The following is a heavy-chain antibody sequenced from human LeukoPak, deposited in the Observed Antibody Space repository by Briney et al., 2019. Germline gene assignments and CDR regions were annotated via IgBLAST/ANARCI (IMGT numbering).Heavy chain of an antibody. Sequence: PGGSLRLSCAASGFTVSSNYMSWVRQAPGKGLEGVAVISYDGSTKYYTDSVKGRFTISRDNSKNTLYLQMNSLRAEDTAVYYCARERSSWYYFDYWGQGTLVTVSS. CDR1: GFTVSSNY. J-gene: IGHJ4*02. CDR3: ARERSSWYYFDY. D-gene: IGHD6-13*01. CDR2: ISYDGSTK. V-gene: IGHV3-30*10.